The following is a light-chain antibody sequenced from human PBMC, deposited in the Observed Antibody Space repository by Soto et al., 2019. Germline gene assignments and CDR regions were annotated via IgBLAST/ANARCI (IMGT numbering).Light chain of an antibody. V-gene: IGKV4-1*01. CDR2: WAS. J-gene: IGKJ1*01. CDR3: QQYYSTPWT. CDR1: QSVLYSSNNKNY. Sequence: DIVMTQSPDSLAVSPGERATINCKSSQSVLYSSNNKNYLTWYQQKPGQPPKLLIYWASTRESGVPDRFSGSRSGTDFTLTISSLQAEDVAVYYCQQYYSTPWTFGQGTKVEIK.